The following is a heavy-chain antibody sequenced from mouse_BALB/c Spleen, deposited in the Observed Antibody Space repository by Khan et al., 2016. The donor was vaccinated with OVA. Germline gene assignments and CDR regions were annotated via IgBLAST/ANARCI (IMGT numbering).Heavy chain of an antibody. CDR2: ISPDNDGI. CDR1: GYTFTNYV. V-gene: IGHV1S136*01. Sequence: VQLQQSGPDLVKPGASVKISCKASGYTFTNYVMHWVKQKPGQSHEWIGAISPDNDGIRYNEKFKGKATLTVDKSSSTAYMELSSLTSEDSAVXYCAREVSNWDSSFAYWGQGTLVTVSA. J-gene: IGHJ3*01. D-gene: IGHD4-1*01. CDR3: AREVSNWDSSFAY.